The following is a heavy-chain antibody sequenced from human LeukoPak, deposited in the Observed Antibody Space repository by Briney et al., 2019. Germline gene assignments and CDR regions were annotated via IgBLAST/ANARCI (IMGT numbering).Heavy chain of an antibody. V-gene: IGHV3-48*01. CDR3: ARDHRYAFDN. D-gene: IGHD5-12*01. CDR1: GFNFIDYS. J-gene: IGHJ4*01. CDR2: IGISSGNT. Sequence: GGSLRLSCAASGFNFIDYSMNWVRQAPGKGLEWISYIGISSGNTRYADSVKGRFTISRDKARNSLYLQMNSLRVEDTAVYYCARDHRYAFDNWGHGTLVTVSS.